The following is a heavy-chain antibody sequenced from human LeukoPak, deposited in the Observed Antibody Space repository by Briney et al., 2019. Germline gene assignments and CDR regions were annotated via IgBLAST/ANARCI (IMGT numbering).Heavy chain of an antibody. V-gene: IGHV4-34*01. J-gene: IGHJ5*02. CDR1: GGSFSAYY. Sequence: PSETLSLTCAVYGGSFSAYYWSWIRQPPGKGLEWIGEINHSGSTKYNPSLKSRVTISVDTSKKQFSLKLRSVTAADTAVYYCARVAVTIFGVVIIPDNWFDPWGQGTLVTVSS. CDR3: ARVAVTIFGVVIIPDNWFDP. CDR2: INHSGST. D-gene: IGHD3-3*01.